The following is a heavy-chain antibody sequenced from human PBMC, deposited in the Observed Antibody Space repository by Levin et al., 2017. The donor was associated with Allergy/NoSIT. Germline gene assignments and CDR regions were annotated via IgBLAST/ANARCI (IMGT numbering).Heavy chain of an antibody. V-gene: IGHV4-59*01. J-gene: IGHJ4*02. D-gene: IGHD6-13*01. CDR3: ARQGGRYGSSWHEFDY. CDR2: IYYSGTT. Sequence: NPSETLSLTCTVSGGSISSYYWSWIRQPPGKGLEWIGYIYYSGTTNYNPSLKSRVTISVDTSKNKFSLKLNSVTAADPAVYYWARQGGRYGSSWHEFDYWGQGTLVTVSS. CDR1: GGSISSYY.